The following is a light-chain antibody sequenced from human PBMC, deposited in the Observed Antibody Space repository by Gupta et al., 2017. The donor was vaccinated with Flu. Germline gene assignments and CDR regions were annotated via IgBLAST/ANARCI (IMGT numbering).Light chain of an antibody. Sequence: SPELTQPPSVSVSPGQTARLTCSGDALADQYGYWYQQKPGQAPTMVVRKDNQRPSGIPERFSGSSSGTKFTLTISGVQAEDEADYYCQSSDNRGTYVIFGGGTKLTVL. CDR3: QSSDNRGTYVI. J-gene: IGLJ2*01. CDR2: KDN. CDR1: ALADQY. V-gene: IGLV3-25*03.